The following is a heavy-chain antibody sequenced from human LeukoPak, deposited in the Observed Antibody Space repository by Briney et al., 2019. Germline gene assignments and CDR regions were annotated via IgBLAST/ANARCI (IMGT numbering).Heavy chain of an antibody. V-gene: IGHV3-23*01. CDR1: GFTFSSYA. J-gene: IGHJ4*02. Sequence: GGSLRLSCAASGFTFSSYAMSWVRQAPGKGLEWVTAISGSGGSTYYADSVKGRFTISRDNSKNTLYLQMNSLRAEDTAVYYCAKDRYPGIAVAVGDYWGQGTLVTVSS. D-gene: IGHD6-19*01. CDR3: AKDRYPGIAVAVGDY. CDR2: ISGSGGST.